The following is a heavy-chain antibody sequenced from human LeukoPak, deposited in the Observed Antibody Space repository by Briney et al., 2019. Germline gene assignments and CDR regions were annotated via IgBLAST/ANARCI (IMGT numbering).Heavy chain of an antibody. CDR3: ARKSRTAHYMDV. D-gene: IGHD1-14*01. CDR2: INHSGST. J-gene: IGHJ6*03. CDR1: GGSFSGYY. V-gene: IGHV4-34*01. Sequence: SETLSLTCAVYGGSFSGYYWSWIRQPPGKGLEWIGEINHSGSTNYNPSLKSRVTISVDTSKNQFSLKLSSVTAADTAVYYCARKSRTAHYMDVWGKGTTVTISS.